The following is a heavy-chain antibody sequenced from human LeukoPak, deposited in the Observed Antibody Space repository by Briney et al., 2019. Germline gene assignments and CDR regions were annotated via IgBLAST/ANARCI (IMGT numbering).Heavy chain of an antibody. J-gene: IGHJ5*02. CDR3: ARQRYYGSGSYSLNWFDP. V-gene: IGHV4-39*01. D-gene: IGHD3-10*01. CDR2: IYYSETT. CDR1: GDSIGSGPYY. Sequence: PSETLSLTCTVSGDSIGSGPYYWGWIRQPPGKGLEWIGSIYYSETTYYNPSLKSRVTISVDTSKNQFSLRLSSVTAADTAVYYCARQRYYGSGSYSLNWFDPWGQGTLVTVSS.